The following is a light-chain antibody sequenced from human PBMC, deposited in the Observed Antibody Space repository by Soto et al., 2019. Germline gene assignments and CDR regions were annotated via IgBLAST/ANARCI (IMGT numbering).Light chain of an antibody. CDR3: QQRSNWPG. V-gene: IGKV3-11*01. CDR1: QSVSSY. J-gene: IGKJ4*02. Sequence: EIVLTQSPATLSLSPGERATLSCRASQSVSSYLAWYQQKPGQAPRLLNYDASNRATGIPARFSGSGSGTDFTLTISSLEPEDFAVYYCQQRSNWPGFGGGTKVEIK. CDR2: DAS.